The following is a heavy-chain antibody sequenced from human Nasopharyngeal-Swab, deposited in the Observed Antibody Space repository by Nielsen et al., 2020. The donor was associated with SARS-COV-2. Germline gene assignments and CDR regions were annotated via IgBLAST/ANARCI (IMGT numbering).Heavy chain of an antibody. Sequence: VRQMPGKGLEWVSVICGGDSTYYADSVRGRFTVTRHISENTLYLQMNSLRAEDTAVYYCASSPSRGWYEYHLDNWGQGTLVTVSS. CDR2: ICGGDST. J-gene: IGHJ4*02. V-gene: IGHV3-53*04. D-gene: IGHD6-19*01. CDR3: ASSPSRGWYEYHLDN.